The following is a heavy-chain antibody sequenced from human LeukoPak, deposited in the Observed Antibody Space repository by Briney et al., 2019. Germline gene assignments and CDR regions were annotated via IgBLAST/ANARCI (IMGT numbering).Heavy chain of an antibody. CDR3: ARSAVRGYSYAKGYNWFDP. D-gene: IGHD5-18*01. J-gene: IGHJ5*02. CDR1: GGSISSYY. V-gene: IGHV4-59*01. Sequence: SETLSLTCTVSGGSISSYYWSWIRQPPGKGLKWIGYIYYSGSTNYNPSLKSRVTISVDTSKNQFSLKLSSVTAADTAVYYCARSAVRGYSYAKGYNWFDPWGQGTLVTVSS. CDR2: IYYSGST.